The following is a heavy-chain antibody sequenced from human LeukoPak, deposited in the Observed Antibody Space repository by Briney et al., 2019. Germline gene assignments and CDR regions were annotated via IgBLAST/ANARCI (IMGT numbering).Heavy chain of an antibody. CDR1: GFTFSSSW. V-gene: IGHV3-74*01. J-gene: IGHJ3*02. Sequence: GGSRRLSCAVSGFTFSSSWMHWVRQAPGKGLVWVSHIKTDGSTTAYAASVKGRFTISRDNAKNTLYLQMNSLRAEDTAVYYCVRGGIASAFDIWGQGTMVTVSS. CDR3: VRGGIASAFDI. D-gene: IGHD6-13*01. CDR2: IKTDGSTT.